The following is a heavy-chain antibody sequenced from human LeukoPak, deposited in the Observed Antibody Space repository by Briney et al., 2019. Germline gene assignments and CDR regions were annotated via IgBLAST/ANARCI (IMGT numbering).Heavy chain of an antibody. CDR1: GFTFNSYS. D-gene: IGHD1-26*01. CDR2: IIGSGSEM. V-gene: IGHV3-21*06. Sequence: GGSLRLSCGGSGFTFNSYSMNWVRQAPGKGLEWVASIIGSGSEMFYADSLKGRFTISRDNSKNSLYLQMNSLRVEDTAVYYCAKVQSDIVGAMFVSFDVWGQGTMVRVSS. CDR3: AKVQSDIVGAMFVSFDV. J-gene: IGHJ3*01.